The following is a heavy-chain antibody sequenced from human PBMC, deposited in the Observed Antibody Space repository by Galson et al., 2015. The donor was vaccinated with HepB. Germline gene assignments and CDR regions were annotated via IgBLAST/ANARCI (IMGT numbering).Heavy chain of an antibody. D-gene: IGHD4-23*01. CDR3: ARVGVATVVSRPFDY. Sequence: SLRLSCAASGFTFDDYGMSWVRQAPGKGLEWVSGINWNGGSTGYADSVKGRFTISRDNAKNSLYLQMNSLRAEDTALYYCARVGVATVVSRPFDYWGQGTLVTVSS. CDR2: INWNGGST. V-gene: IGHV3-20*04. J-gene: IGHJ4*02. CDR1: GFTFDDYG.